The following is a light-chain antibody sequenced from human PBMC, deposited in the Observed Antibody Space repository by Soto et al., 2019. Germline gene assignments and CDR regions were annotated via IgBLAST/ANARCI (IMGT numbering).Light chain of an antibody. CDR3: QQYNSYPYT. CDR1: QSISSW. V-gene: IGKV1-5*01. CDR2: DAS. Sequence: GDRVTITCRASQSISSWLAWYQQKPGKAPKLLIYDASSLESGVPSRFSGSASGTEFTLTISSLQPDDFATYYCQQYNSYPYTFGEGTKLEIK. J-gene: IGKJ2*01.